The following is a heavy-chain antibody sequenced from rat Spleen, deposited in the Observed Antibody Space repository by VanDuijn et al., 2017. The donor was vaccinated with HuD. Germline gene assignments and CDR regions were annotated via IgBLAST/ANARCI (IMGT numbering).Heavy chain of an antibody. CDR3: TEFGLFDY. D-gene: IGHD4-3*01. Sequence: EVQLVESGGGLVQPGRSLKVSCVASGFTFSNHGMHWIRQAPTKGLEWVATISTRGGSTYYRDSVKGRFTLSRDNAKSTLYLQMNSLRSEDTATYYCTEFGLFDYWGQGVMVTVSS. V-gene: IGHV5-19*01. CDR1: GFTFSNHG. CDR2: ISTRGGST. J-gene: IGHJ2*01.